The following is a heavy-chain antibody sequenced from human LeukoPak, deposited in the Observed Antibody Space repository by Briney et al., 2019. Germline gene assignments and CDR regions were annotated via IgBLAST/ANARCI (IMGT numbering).Heavy chain of an antibody. J-gene: IGHJ4*02. CDR2: IWYDGSNK. CDR1: GSTFSSYG. V-gene: IGHV3-33*01. Sequence: GRSLRLSCAASGSTFSSYGMHWVRQAPGKGLEWVAVIWYDGSNKYYADSVKGRFTISRDSSKNTLYLQMNSLRAEDTAVYYCVGGRDYYGSGRFDYWGQGTLVTVSS. CDR3: VGGRDYYGSGRFDY. D-gene: IGHD3-10*01.